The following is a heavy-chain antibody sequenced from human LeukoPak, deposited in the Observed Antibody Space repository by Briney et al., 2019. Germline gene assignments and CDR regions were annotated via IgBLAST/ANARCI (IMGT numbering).Heavy chain of an antibody. CDR1: GGSISSYY. CDR2: MYYSGST. D-gene: IGHD2-15*01. J-gene: IGHJ4*02. CDR3: VRSSTYHLFDD. Sequence: SETLSLTCTVSGGSISSYYCSWIRQPPGKGLEWIGYMYYSGSTNYNPSIKSRVTISVDTSKNQFSLKLSSVTAADTAVYYCVRSSTYHLFDDWGQGTLVTVSS. V-gene: IGHV4-59*08.